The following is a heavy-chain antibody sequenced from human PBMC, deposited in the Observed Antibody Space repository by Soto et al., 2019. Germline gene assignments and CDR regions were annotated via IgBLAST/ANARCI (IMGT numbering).Heavy chain of an antibody. CDR1: GGTFSNYA. D-gene: IGHD6-19*01. J-gene: IGHJ6*02. Sequence: QVQLVQSGAEVKKPGSSVKVSCKVSGGTFSNYAIDWVRLAPGHGLEWMGGIVPIFGTTYYTQKFQGRATIIADDSTTTXYLEMSSLRSEDTAIYYCARVEAVAGLYNSHGLDVWGQGTAVTVSS. CDR2: IVPIFGTT. CDR3: ARVEAVAGLYNSHGLDV. V-gene: IGHV1-69*12.